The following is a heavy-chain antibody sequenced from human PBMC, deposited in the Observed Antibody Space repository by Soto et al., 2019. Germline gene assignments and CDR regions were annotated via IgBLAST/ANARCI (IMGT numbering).Heavy chain of an antibody. CDR2: IIPILGIA. V-gene: IGHV1-69*02. J-gene: IGHJ3*02. D-gene: IGHD2-15*01. CDR3: ARSIVVVVAESDAFDI. CDR1: GGTFSSYT. Sequence: QVQLVQSGAEVKKPGSSVKVSCKASGGTFSSYTISWVRQAPGQGLEWMGRIIPILGIANYAQKFQGRVTITADKSTSTAYMELSSLRSEDTAVYYCARSIVVVVAESDAFDIWGQGTMVTVSS.